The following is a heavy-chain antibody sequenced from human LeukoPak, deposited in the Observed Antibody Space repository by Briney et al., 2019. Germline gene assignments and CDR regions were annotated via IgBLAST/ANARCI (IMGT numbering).Heavy chain of an antibody. CDR2: IYTSGST. D-gene: IGHD3-9*01. Sequence: SESLSLTCTVSGGSISRYYWSWIRETAGKGLEWIGRIYTSGSTNYTTSLTSGVTMSGDTSKNQFSLKLSSVTAADTAVYYCARDREAGLGDYDILTGYRVLYYFDYWGQGTLVTVSS. J-gene: IGHJ4*02. CDR3: ARDREAGLGDYDILTGYRVLYYFDY. V-gene: IGHV4-4*07. CDR1: GGSISRYY.